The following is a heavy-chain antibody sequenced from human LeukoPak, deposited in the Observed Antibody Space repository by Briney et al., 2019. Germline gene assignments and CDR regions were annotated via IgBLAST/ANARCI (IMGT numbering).Heavy chain of an antibody. CDR3: ARIPPEGPYYYYYGMDV. CDR2: IIPIFGTA. D-gene: IGHD1-14*01. J-gene: IGHJ6*04. Sequence: SVKVSCKASGGTFSSYAISWARQAPGQGLEWMGGIIPIFGTANYAQKFQGRVTITADESTSTAYMELSSLRSEDTAVYYCARIPPEGPYYYYYGMDVWGKGTTVTVSS. CDR1: GGTFSSYA. V-gene: IGHV1-69*13.